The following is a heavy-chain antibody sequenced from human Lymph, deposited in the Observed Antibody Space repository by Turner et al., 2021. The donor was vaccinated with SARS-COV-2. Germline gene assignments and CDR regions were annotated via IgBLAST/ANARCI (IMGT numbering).Heavy chain of an antibody. V-gene: IGHV3-30*04. D-gene: IGHD3-10*01. CDR2: ISYEGSNK. CDR3: ARYASGGYFYYGMDV. CDR1: GFTFSTYA. Sequence: QVQLVESGGGVVQPGRSLRLSCAASGFTFSTYAIYWVRQAPGKGLEWVAVISYEGSNKYYADSVKGRFTSSRDNSKNTLYLQMNSLRAEDTAVYYCARYASGGYFYYGMDVWGQGTTVTVSS. J-gene: IGHJ6*02.